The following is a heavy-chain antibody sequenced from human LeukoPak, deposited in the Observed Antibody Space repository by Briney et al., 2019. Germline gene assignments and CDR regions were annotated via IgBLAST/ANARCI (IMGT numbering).Heavy chain of an antibody. CDR1: GYTFTSYG. J-gene: IGHJ6*02. CDR3: ARDNPSSDMEYHYGMDV. CDR2: ISAYNGNT. V-gene: IGHV1-18*01. Sequence: ASVKVSCKASGYTFTSYGISWVRQAPGQGLEWMGWISAYNGNTNYAQKLQGRVTMTTDTSTSTAYMELRSLRSDDTAVYYCARDNPSSDMEYHYGMDVWGQGTTVTVSS. D-gene: IGHD1-1*01.